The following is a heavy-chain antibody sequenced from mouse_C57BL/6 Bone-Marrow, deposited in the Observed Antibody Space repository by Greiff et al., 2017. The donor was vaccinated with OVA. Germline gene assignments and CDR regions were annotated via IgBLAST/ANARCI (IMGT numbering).Heavy chain of an antibody. Sequence: QVQLQQPGAELVRPGSSVKLSCKASGYTLNSYWMDWVKQRPGQGLEWIGNIYPSDSETHYNQKFKDKATLTVDKSSSTAYMQLSSLTAEDSAVYYCAATGSPWFAYWGQGTLVTVSA. D-gene: IGHD4-1*02. V-gene: IGHV1-61*01. CDR3: AATGSPWFAY. CDR2: IYPSDSET. J-gene: IGHJ3*01. CDR1: GYTLNSYW.